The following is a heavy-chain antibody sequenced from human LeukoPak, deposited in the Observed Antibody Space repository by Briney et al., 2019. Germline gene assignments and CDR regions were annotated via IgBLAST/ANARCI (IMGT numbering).Heavy chain of an antibody. V-gene: IGHV1-58*02. CDR3: AAVQVGANYYFDY. J-gene: IGHJ4*02. CDR1: GFTFTSSA. CDR2: IVVGSGNT. D-gene: IGHD1-26*01. Sequence: SVRVSCKASGFTFTSSAMQWVRQARGQRLEWIGWIVVGSGNTNYAQKFQERVTITRDMSTSRAYMELSSLRSEDTAVYYCAAVQVGANYYFDYWGQGTLVTVSS.